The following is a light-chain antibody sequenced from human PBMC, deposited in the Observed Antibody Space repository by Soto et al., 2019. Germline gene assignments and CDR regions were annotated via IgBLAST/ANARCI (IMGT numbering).Light chain of an antibody. V-gene: IGKV3-11*01. CDR1: QSVSSY. Sequence: EIVLTQSPATLSLSPGERATLSCRASQSVSSYLAWYQQKPVQAPRLLIYDSSNRATGIPARFSGSGSGTDFTLTISRLEPEDFAVYFCQKYNSAPWTFGQGTKVDI. J-gene: IGKJ1*01. CDR2: DSS. CDR3: QKYNSAPWT.